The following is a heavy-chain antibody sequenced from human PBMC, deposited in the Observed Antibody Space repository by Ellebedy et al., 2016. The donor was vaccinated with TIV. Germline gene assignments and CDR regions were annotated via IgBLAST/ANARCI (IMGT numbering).Heavy chain of an antibody. CDR1: GGSISSSSYY. V-gene: IGHV4-39*01. CDR2: IYYSGST. Sequence: GSLRLXCTVSGGSISSSSYYWGWIRQPPGKGLEWIGSIYYSGSTYYNPSLKSRVTISVDTSKNQFSLKLSSVTAADTAVYYCARTAVAGTLYYYGMDVWGQGTTVTVSS. J-gene: IGHJ6*02. CDR3: ARTAVAGTLYYYGMDV. D-gene: IGHD6-19*01.